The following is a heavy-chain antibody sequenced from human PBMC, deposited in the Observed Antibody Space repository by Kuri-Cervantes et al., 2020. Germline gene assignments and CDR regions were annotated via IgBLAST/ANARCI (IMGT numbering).Heavy chain of an antibody. CDR2: IIPIFGTA. CDR3: ARDPTYYDFWSGYGYGPEAFDI. D-gene: IGHD3-3*01. J-gene: IGHJ3*02. CDR1: GGTFSSYA. Sequence: SVQMSCKASGGTFSSYAISWVRQAPGQGLEWMGGIIPIFGTANYAQKFQGSVTITADEYTSTAYMELSSLRSEDTAVYYCARDPTYYDFWSGYGYGPEAFDIWGQGTMVTVSS. V-gene: IGHV1-69*13.